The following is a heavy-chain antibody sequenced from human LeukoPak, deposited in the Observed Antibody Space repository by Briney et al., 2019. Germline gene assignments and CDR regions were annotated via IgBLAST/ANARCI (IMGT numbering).Heavy chain of an antibody. J-gene: IGHJ4*02. V-gene: IGHV1-69*04. CDR2: IIPILGIA. D-gene: IGHD3-3*01. CDR1: GGTFSSYA. Sequence: SVKVSCKAPGGTFSSYAISWVRQAPGQGLEWMGRIIPILGIANYAQKFQGRVTITADKSTSTAYMELSSLRSEDTAVYYCARDVKYYDFWSGQFDYWGQGTLVTVSS. CDR3: ARDVKYYDFWSGQFDY.